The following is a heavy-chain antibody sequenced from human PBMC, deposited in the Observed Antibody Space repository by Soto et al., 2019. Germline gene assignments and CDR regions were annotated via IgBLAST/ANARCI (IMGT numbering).Heavy chain of an antibody. Sequence: GGSLRLSCAASGVTFSSYAMSWVRQAPGKGLEWVSAISGSGGSTYYADSVKGRFTISRDNSKNTLYLQMNSLRAEDTAVYYCAKDSYVQYQLLLSWFDPWGQGTLVTVSS. CDR3: AKDSYVQYQLLLSWFDP. CDR1: GVTFSSYA. D-gene: IGHD2-2*01. CDR2: ISGSGGST. J-gene: IGHJ5*02. V-gene: IGHV3-23*01.